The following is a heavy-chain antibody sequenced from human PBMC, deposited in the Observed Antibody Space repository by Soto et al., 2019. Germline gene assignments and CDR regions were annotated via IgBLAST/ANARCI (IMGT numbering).Heavy chain of an antibody. D-gene: IGHD5-18*01. J-gene: IGHJ6*02. CDR3: TRVLGYTFEPGKTRYYAMDV. CDR1: GGTFSKDA. Sequence: QVQLVQSGAEVKKPGSSVTVSCKTSGGTFSKDAINWVRQAPGQGLEWMGLLIPVFGSPIYAQKVQGRIRRTADESTSTAFMDLSSLRAEDTAVYYCTRVLGYTFEPGKTRYYAMDVWGQGTTVSVSS. CDR2: LIPVFGSP. V-gene: IGHV1-69*01.